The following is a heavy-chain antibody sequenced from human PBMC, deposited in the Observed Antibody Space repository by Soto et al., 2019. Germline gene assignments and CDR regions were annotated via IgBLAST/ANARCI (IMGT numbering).Heavy chain of an antibody. V-gene: IGHV4-59*08. D-gene: IGHD3-16*01. CDR2: IYYSGST. CDR3: ARQGGWFDP. J-gene: IGHJ5*02. CDR1: GGSIRSYY. Sequence: QVQLQESGPGLVKPSETLSLTCTVSGGSIRSYYWSWIRQPPGKGLEWIGSIYYSGSTNYKPSLKSRVTLSVDTSKNHFSLKLNSVTAADTAVYYRARQGGWFDPRGQGTLVTVSS.